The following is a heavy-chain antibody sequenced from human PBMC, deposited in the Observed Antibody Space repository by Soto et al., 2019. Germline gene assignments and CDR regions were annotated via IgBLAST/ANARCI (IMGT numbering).Heavy chain of an antibody. CDR3: VRAAGEQLVRRGFYYYYMDV. CDR1: GVTFSSFS. V-gene: IGHV3-21*01. CDR2: IRSSGGSI. J-gene: IGHJ6*03. Sequence: EVQLVESGGGLVKPGGSLRLSCAASGVTFSSFSFNWVRQAPGKGLEWVSFIRSSGGSIYYSDSVKGRFTISRDNAKTSLYLQMNSLKDEDTAVYYCVRAAGEQLVRRGFYYYYMDVWGKGTTVTVSS. D-gene: IGHD6-6*01.